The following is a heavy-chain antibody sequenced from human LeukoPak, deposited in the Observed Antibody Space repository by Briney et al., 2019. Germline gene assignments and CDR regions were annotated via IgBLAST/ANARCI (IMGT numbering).Heavy chain of an antibody. Sequence: GVSLTCSASAYGFTVNTYWMHWLRQAPGKGLVWGSLINADRTSTSKRHEDPVKGRLTIYRDNGKTSMYLNMNTLSAADTAVYSCARDRDYGAHDYWGQGTLVTVSS. D-gene: IGHD4-17*01. J-gene: IGHJ4*02. CDR2: INADRTST. V-gene: IGHV3-74*01. CDR3: ARDRDYGAHDY. CDR1: GFTVNTYW.